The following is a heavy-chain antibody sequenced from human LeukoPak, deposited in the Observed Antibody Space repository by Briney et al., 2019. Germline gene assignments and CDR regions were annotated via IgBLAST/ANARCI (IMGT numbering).Heavy chain of an antibody. V-gene: IGHV4-39*01. CDR3: ALQYSSSWFPAQFDY. CDR2: IYYSGST. D-gene: IGHD6-13*01. CDR1: GGSISSSSYY. Sequence: SETLSLTCTVSGGSISSSSYYWGWIRQPPGKGLEWIGSIYYSGSTYYNPSLKSRVTISVDTSKNQFSLKLSSVTAADTAVYYCALQYSSSWFPAQFDYWGQGTLVTVSS. J-gene: IGHJ4*02.